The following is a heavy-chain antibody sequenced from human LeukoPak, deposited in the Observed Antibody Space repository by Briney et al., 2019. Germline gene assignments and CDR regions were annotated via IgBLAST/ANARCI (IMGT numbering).Heavy chain of an antibody. Sequence: SGGSLRLSCAASGFTFSSYGMHWVRQAPGKGLEWVAFIRYDGSNKYYADSVKGRFTISRDNSKNTLYLQMNSLRAEDTAVYYCARDQGRYSSSWYLDYWGQGTLVTVSS. CDR1: GFTFSSYG. CDR3: ARDQGRYSSSWYLDY. D-gene: IGHD6-13*01. CDR2: IRYDGSNK. V-gene: IGHV3-30*02. J-gene: IGHJ4*02.